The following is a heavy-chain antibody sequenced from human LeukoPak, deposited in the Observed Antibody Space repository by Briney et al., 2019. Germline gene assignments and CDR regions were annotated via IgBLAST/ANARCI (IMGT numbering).Heavy chain of an antibody. CDR1: GVTFSSYG. J-gene: IGHJ4*02. Sequence: GRSLRLSCAASGVTFSSYGMHWVRQAPGKGLEWVAVIWYDGSNEYCADSVKGRFTISRDNAKNTLYLQMNSLRAEDTAVYYCARGGTSGSLIYWGQGTLVTVSS. CDR3: ARGGTSGSLIY. V-gene: IGHV3-33*01. CDR2: IWYDGSNE. D-gene: IGHD1-26*01.